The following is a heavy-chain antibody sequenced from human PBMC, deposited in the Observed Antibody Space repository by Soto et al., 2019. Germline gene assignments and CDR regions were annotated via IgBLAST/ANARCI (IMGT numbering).Heavy chain of an antibody. Sequence: SLTCTVSGDSVRSGRSYWSWIRQPPGEGLEWIGYIFYTGSTDYNPSLKGRATISVDTSKNQFSLKLSSVTAADTAVYYCASQGGDTAMVNWFDPWGQGTLVTVSS. CDR3: ASQGGDTAMVNWFDP. D-gene: IGHD5-18*01. V-gene: IGHV4-61*01. CDR2: IFYTGST. J-gene: IGHJ5*02. CDR1: GDSVRSGRSY.